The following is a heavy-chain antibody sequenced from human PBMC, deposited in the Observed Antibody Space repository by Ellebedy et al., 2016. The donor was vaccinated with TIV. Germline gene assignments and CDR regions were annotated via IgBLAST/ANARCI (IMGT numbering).Heavy chain of an antibody. D-gene: IGHD5-18*01. Sequence: MPSETLSLTCAVSGGSISSYYWGWIRQPPGKGLEWIGSIYYSGSTYYNPSLKSRVTISVDTSKNQFSLKLSSVTAADTAVYYCARRPLDTAMIPWPYDAFDIWGQGTMVTVSS. CDR2: IYYSGST. J-gene: IGHJ3*02. CDR3: ARRPLDTAMIPWPYDAFDI. V-gene: IGHV4-39*01. CDR1: GGSISSYY.